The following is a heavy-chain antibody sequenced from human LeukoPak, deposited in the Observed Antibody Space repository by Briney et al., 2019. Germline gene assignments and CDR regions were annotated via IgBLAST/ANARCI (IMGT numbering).Heavy chain of an antibody. CDR1: GYTFTGYY. D-gene: IGHD1-14*01. Sequence: GASVKVSCTASGYTFTGYYMHWVRQAPGQGLEWMGRINPNSGGTNYAQKFQGRVTMTRDTSISTAYMELSRLRSDDTAVYYCARVLGTRLTNYYYYGMDVWGQGTTVTVSS. CDR2: INPNSGGT. CDR3: ARVLGTRLTNYYYYGMDV. J-gene: IGHJ6*02. V-gene: IGHV1-2*06.